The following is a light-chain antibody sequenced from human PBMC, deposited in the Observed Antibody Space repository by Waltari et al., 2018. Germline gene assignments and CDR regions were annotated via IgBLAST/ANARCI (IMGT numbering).Light chain of an antibody. J-gene: IGLJ3*02. V-gene: IGLV3-25*03. CDR1: TLPKEY. Sequence: SYGLTQAPSVSVSPGQTARITCSGDTLPKEYAYWYQKKPGQAPVLVIYKDSERPSGIPERFSGSRAGTTVALTINGVQAEDEAEYYCQSSDSSGSYVLFGGGTKLTVL. CDR3: QSSDSSGSYVL. CDR2: KDS.